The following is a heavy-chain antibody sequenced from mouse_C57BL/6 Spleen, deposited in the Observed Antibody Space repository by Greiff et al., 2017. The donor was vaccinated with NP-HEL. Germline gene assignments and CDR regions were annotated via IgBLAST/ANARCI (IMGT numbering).Heavy chain of an antibody. CDR2: INPNNGGT. CDR3: AGNWAWCAY. V-gene: IGHV1-26*01. CDR1: GYTFTDYY. Sequence: EVQLQQSGPELVKPGASVKISCKASGYTFTDYYMNWVKQSHGKSLEWIGDINPNNGGTSYNQKFKGKATLTVDKSSSTAYMELRSLTSEDSAVYYCAGNWAWCAYWGQGTLVTVSA. J-gene: IGHJ3*01. D-gene: IGHD4-1*01.